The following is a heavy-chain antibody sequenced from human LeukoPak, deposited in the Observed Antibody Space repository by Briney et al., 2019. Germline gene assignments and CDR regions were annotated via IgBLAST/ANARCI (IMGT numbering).Heavy chain of an antibody. CDR1: GFIFCGYW. CDR3: AELGITMIGGV. J-gene: IGHJ6*04. Sequence: GGSLRLSCAASGFIFCGYWMNWVRQAPGKGLEWVSYISSSGSTIYYADSVKGRFTISRDNAKNSLYLQMNSLRAEDTAVYYCAELGITMIGGVWGKGTTVTISS. V-gene: IGHV3-48*04. CDR2: ISSSGSTI. D-gene: IGHD3-10*02.